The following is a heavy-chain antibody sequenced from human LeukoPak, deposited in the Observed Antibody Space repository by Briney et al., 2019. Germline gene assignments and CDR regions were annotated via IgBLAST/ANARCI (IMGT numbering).Heavy chain of an antibody. D-gene: IGHD5-24*01. CDR1: GFSFSTYA. J-gene: IGHJ4*02. CDR2: LGTTGDAT. V-gene: IGHV3-23*01. Sequence: GGSLRLSYAASGFSFSTYAMGGVRQAPGKGLEGVSALGTTGDATYYADSVKGRFTISRDNSRNTLYLQMNSLSADDTAIYFCAKTGWLTATIRGLSFDYWGQGTLVTVSS. CDR3: AKTGWLTATIRGLSFDY.